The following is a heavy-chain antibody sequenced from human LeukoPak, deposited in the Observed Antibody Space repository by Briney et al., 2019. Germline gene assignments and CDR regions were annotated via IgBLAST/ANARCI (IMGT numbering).Heavy chain of an antibody. J-gene: IGHJ4*02. V-gene: IGHV4-34*01. D-gene: IGHD3-16*01. Sequence: PSETLSLTCAVYGGSFSGYYWSWIRQPPGKGLEWIGEINHSGSTNYNPSLKSRVTISVDTSKNQFSLKLSSVTAADTAVYYCARDRAVWGSYSTPYFDYWGQGTLVTVSS. CDR3: ARDRAVWGSYSTPYFDY. CDR1: GGSFSGYY. CDR2: INHSGST.